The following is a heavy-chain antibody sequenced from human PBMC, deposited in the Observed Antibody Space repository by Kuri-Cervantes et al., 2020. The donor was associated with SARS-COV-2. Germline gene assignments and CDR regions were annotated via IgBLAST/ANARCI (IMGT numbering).Heavy chain of an antibody. J-gene: IGHJ5*02. D-gene: IGHD6-13*01. CDR2: INPNSGGT. Sequence: ASVKVSCKASGYTFTDYYMHWVRQAPGQGLEWMGWINPNSGGTNYAQKFQGWVTMTRDTSISTAYMELSRLRSDDTAVYYCARDERGYSSNWFDPWGQGTLVTVSS. CDR1: GYTFTDYY. CDR3: ARDERGYSSNWFDP. V-gene: IGHV1-2*04.